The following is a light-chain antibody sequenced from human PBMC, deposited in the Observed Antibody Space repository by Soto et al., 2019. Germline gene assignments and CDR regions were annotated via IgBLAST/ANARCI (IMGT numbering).Light chain of an antibody. Sequence: DLQITQSPSPPSASVGARVTNTFPASQSISSYLNWYQQKPGKAPKLLIYAASSLQSGVPSRFSGSGSGTDFTLTISSLRPEDFATYYCQQSYSTPHTFGQGTRLEI. CDR3: QQSYSTPHT. CDR2: AAS. J-gene: IGKJ5*01. CDR1: QSISSY. V-gene: IGKV1-39*01.